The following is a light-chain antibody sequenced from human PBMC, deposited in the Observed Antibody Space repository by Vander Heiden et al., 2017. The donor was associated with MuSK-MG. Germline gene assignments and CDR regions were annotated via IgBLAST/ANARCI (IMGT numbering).Light chain of an antibody. CDR2: GAS. CDR1: QSDSSN. Sequence: IVMTQSPDTLSVSPGERATLPCRASQSDSSNLAWYRQKPGQAPRLLIYGASTRATGIPGRFSGSGSGTEFTLTISSLQSEDFAVYYCQRYNNWPPITFGQGTRLEIK. J-gene: IGKJ5*01. V-gene: IGKV3-15*01. CDR3: QRYNNWPPIT.